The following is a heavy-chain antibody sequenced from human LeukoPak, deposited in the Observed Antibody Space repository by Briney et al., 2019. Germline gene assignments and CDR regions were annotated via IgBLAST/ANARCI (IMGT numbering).Heavy chain of an antibody. CDR1: GFTFRNYF. Sequence: GGSLRLSCAASGFTFRNYFMSWVRQTPGKGLEWVANINQDGSGKYYVDPVEGRFTISRDKARNLLFLQMNSLRPEDTAVYYCAITLVRGVLNHPGYWGRGTLVTVSS. D-gene: IGHD3-10*01. CDR3: AITLVRGVLNHPGY. CDR2: INQDGSGK. J-gene: IGHJ4*02. V-gene: IGHV3-7*02.